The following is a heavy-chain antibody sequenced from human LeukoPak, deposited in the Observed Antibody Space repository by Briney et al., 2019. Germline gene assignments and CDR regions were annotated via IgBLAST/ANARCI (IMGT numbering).Heavy chain of an antibody. CDR3: AKAGSIRFDY. V-gene: IGHV3-53*01. J-gene: IGHJ4*02. CDR1: GFTVSSNY. CDR2: IYSGGST. D-gene: IGHD3-3*02. Sequence: GGSLRLSCAASGFTVSSNYMSWVRQAPGKGLEWVSVIYSGGSTYYADPVKGRFTISRDNSKNTLYLRMNSLRAEVTAVYYCAKAGSIRFDYWGQGTLVTVSS.